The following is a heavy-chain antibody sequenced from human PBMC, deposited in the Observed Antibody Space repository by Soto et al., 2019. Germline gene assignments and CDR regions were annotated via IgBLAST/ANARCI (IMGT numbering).Heavy chain of an antibody. D-gene: IGHD3-10*01. CDR1: GFTFSNYG. V-gene: IGHV3-33*01. J-gene: IGHJ4*02. CDR3: AAGETLNY. CDR2: IWYDGSNK. Sequence: GSLRLSCAASGFTFSNYGMHWVRQAPGKGLEWVAIIWYDGSNKYYADSVKGRFTISRDNSKNTVYLQMNSLRAEDTAMYYCAAGETLNYRGQGTLVTVSS.